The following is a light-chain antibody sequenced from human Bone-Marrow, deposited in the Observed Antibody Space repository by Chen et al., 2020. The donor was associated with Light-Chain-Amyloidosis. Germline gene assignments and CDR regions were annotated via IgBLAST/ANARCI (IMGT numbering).Light chain of an antibody. V-gene: IGLV2-8*01. CDR1: SSDVGGYNY. CDR3: SSYAGSNNLV. CDR2: EVI. Sequence: QSALTQPPSASGSPGQSVTISCTGTSSDVGGYNYVSWYQQHPGKAPKLSIYEVIERPSGVPDRFSGSKSGNTASLTVSGLQAEDEADYYCSSYAGSNNLVFGGGTKLTVL. J-gene: IGLJ2*01.